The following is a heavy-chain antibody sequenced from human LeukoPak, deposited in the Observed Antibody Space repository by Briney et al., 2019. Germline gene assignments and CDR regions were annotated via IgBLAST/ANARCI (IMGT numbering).Heavy chain of an antibody. V-gene: IGHV3-7*03. Sequence: GGSLRLSYAASGFTFSSYWMNWARQAPGKGLEWVASINHNGNVNYYVDSVKGRFTISRDNAKNSLYLQMSNLRAEDTAVYFCARGGGLDVWGQGATVTVSS. D-gene: IGHD3-16*01. CDR2: INHNGNVN. J-gene: IGHJ6*02. CDR3: ARGGGLDV. CDR1: GFTFSSYW.